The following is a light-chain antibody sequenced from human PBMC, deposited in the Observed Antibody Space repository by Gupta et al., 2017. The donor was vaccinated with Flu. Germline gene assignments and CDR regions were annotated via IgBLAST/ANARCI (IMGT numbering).Light chain of an antibody. V-gene: IGLV3-21*02. Sequence: SYVLTQAPSVSVAPGQTARITCGRTNIGSKSVHWYQQKPGQAPVLVVYDDSDRPSGIPERFSGSNSGNTATLTISRVEGGDEADYYCQVWDINTDHPRVFGGGTKLTVL. CDR3: QVWDINTDHPRV. CDR2: DDS. CDR1: NIGSKS. J-gene: IGLJ3*02.